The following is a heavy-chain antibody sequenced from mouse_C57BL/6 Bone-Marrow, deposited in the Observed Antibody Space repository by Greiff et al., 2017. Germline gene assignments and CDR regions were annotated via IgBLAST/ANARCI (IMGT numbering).Heavy chain of an antibody. V-gene: IGHV1-80*01. D-gene: IGHD1-1*01. Sequence: VQLQQSGAELVKPGASVKISCKASGYAFSSYWMNWVKQRPGKGLEWIGQIYPGDGDTNYNGKFKGKATLTADKSSSTAYMQLSSLTSEDSAVYFCNYGSTGGFAYWGQGTLVTVTA. CDR1: GYAFSSYW. J-gene: IGHJ3*01. CDR3: NYGSTGGFAY. CDR2: IYPGDGDT.